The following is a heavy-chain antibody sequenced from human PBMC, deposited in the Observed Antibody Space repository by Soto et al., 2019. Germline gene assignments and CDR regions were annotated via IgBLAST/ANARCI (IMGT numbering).Heavy chain of an antibody. J-gene: IGHJ5*02. CDR2: INPDGSRT. D-gene: IGHD1-26*01. CDR1: EFTFTRYW. CDR3: ARVASGSYDWFDP. Sequence: EVKLVESGGGLVQPGGSLRLSCAASEFTFTRYWMHWVRQTPGKGLMWVSRINPDGSRTTYADSVKGRFTISRDNAKNTVFLDMNSLRAEDTAVYYCARVASGSYDWFDPWGQGTLVTVSS. V-gene: IGHV3-74*03.